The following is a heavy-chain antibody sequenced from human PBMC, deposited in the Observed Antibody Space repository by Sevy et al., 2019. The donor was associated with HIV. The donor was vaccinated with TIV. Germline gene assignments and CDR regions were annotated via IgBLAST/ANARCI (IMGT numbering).Heavy chain of an antibody. V-gene: IGHV4-61*01. CDR3: AGEPFCSGYYLHYYYYGMDV. Sequence: SETLSLTCTVSGGSVSSGSYYWSWIRQPPGKGLEWIGYIYYSGSTNYNPSLKSRVTISVDTSKNQFSLKLSSVTAADTAVYYYAGEPFCSGYYLHYYYYGMDVWGQGTTVTVSS. D-gene: IGHD3-3*01. CDR2: IYYSGST. CDR1: GGSVSSGSYY. J-gene: IGHJ6*02.